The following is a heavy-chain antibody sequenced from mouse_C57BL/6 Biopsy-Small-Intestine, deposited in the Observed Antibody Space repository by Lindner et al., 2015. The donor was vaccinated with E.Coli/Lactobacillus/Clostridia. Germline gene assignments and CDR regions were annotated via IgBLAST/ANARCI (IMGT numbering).Heavy chain of an antibody. CDR2: IDPSGGST. Sequence: SVKVSCKASGHTSSRFNIHWIRQAPGQGLEWMGRIDPSGGSTHYAQKFQGRVTVTRDTSTSTLYVELSSLRSEDTAMYYCAREPKDVACCYFDYWGQGTLLTVSS. V-gene: IGHV1-85*01. J-gene: IGHJ2*01. CDR3: AREPKDVACCYFDY. CDR1: GHTSSRFN.